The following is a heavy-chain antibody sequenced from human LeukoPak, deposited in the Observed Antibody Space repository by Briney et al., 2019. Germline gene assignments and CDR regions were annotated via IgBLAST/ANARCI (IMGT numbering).Heavy chain of an antibody. V-gene: IGHV5-10-1*01. CDR3: TRQRSAWPLDF. J-gene: IGHJ4*02. Sequence: GESLKISCKGSGYSFTTYWITWVRQMPGKGLEWMGRIDPSDSYTNYSPSFQGHFTISADESISTAYLQWSSLKAPDTAMYYCTRQRSAWPLDFWGQGTLVTVSS. CDR1: GYSFTTYW. CDR2: IDPSDSYT.